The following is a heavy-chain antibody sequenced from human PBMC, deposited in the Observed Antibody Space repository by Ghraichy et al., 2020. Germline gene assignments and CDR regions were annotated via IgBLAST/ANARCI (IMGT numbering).Heavy chain of an antibody. CDR1: GFTFSSYW. J-gene: IGHJ4*02. CDR2: IKQDGSEK. V-gene: IGHV3-7*01. D-gene: IGHD3-10*01. Sequence: LSLTCAASGFTFSSYWMSWVRQAPGKGLEWVANIKQDGSEKYYVDSVKGRFTISRDNAKNSLYLQMNSLRAEDTAVYYCAREMPSLYYGSGSYYKAESDYWGQGTLVTVSS. CDR3: AREMPSLYYGSGSYYKAESDY.